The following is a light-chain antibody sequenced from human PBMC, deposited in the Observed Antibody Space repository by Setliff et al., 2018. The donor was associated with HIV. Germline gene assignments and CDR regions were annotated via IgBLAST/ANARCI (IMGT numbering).Light chain of an antibody. CDR2: SNN. CDR3: AAWDGSLNAVV. Sequence: QSVLTQPPSASGTLGQRVTISCSGGSSNIGGNTVSWYQQFPGTAPKFLIYSNNQRHSGVPDRFSGSKSGTSASLAISGLQSEDEAGYYCAAWDGSLNAVVFGGGTKVTVL. J-gene: IGLJ2*01. CDR1: SSNIGGNT. V-gene: IGLV1-44*01.